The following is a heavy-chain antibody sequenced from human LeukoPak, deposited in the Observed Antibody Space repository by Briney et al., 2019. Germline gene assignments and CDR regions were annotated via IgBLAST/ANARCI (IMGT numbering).Heavy chain of an antibody. J-gene: IGHJ4*02. Sequence: GGSLRLSCAASGFTFSSHSMNWVRQAPGKGLEWVSSISSTTSYIHYAVSVKGRFTISRDNVNNSLYLQMNNLRAEDTAVYYCARAGLYQLLWAFDYWGQGNLVTVSS. CDR2: ISSTTSYI. D-gene: IGHD2-2*01. CDR3: ARAGLYQLLWAFDY. V-gene: IGHV3-21*01. CDR1: GFTFSSHS.